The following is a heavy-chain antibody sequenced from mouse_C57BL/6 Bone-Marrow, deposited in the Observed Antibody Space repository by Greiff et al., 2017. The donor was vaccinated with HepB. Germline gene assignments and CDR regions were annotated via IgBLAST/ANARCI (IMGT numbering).Heavy chain of an antibody. J-gene: IGHJ4*01. Sequence: EVKLVESGGDLVKPGGSLKLSCAASGFTFSSYGMSWVRQTPDKRLEWVATISSGGSYTYYPDSVKGRFTISRDNAKNTLYLQMSSLKSEDTAMYYCARPDIEGAMDYWGQGTSVTVSS. CDR3: ARPDIEGAMDY. V-gene: IGHV5-6*01. D-gene: IGHD3-3*01. CDR2: ISSGGSYT. CDR1: GFTFSSYG.